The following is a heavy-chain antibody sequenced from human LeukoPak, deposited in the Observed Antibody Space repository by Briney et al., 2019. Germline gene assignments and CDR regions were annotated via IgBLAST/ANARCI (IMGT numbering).Heavy chain of an antibody. V-gene: IGHV1-2*02. CDR1: GYTFTGYY. J-gene: IGHJ3*02. D-gene: IGHD4-17*01. CDR2: INPNSGGT. Sequence: ASVKVSCKASGYTFTGYYMHWVRQAPGQGLEWVGWINPNSGGTNYAQKFQGRVTMTTETSTNTAYMELRSLRSDDTAVYYCARDRDVVWALSTVRGDFDIWGQGTMVTVSS. CDR3: ARDRDVVWALSTVRGDFDI.